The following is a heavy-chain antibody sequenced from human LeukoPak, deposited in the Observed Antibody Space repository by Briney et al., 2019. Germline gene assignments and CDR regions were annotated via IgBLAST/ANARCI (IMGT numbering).Heavy chain of an antibody. CDR3: AKRDGYNSNYFDY. CDR1: GFTFSNYA. CDR2: ISGGGAST. J-gene: IGHJ4*02. V-gene: IGHV3-23*01. Sequence: GGSLRLSCAASGFTFSNYAMSWVRQAPGKGLEWVSAISGGGASTYYADSVKGRFTISRDNSKNALYLQMNSLRAEDTAVYYCAKRDGYNSNYFDYWGQGTLVTVSS. D-gene: IGHD5-24*01.